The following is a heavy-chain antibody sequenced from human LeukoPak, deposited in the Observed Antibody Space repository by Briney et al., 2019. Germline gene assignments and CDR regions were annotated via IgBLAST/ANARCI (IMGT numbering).Heavy chain of an antibody. CDR2: ISGSGGST. CDR1: GFTFSSYG. D-gene: IGHD3-9*01. V-gene: IGHV3-23*01. Sequence: GGTLRLSCAASGFTFSSYGMSWVRQAPGKGLEWVSAISGSGGSTYYADSVKGRFTISRDDSKNTLYLQMNSLRAEDTAVYYCAKESPDYDILTGYYREWGQGTLVTVSS. J-gene: IGHJ4*02. CDR3: AKESPDYDILTGYYRE.